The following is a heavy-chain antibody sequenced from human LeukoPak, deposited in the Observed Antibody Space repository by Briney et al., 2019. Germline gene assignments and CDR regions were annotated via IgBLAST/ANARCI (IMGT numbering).Heavy chain of an antibody. CDR1: GASISSDY. Sequence: LETLSLTCTVSGASISSDYWSWIRQPPGKGLEWIGYIYYSGSTNYNPSLESRVTISVDTSKNQFSLKLTSVTAADTAVYYCARGAGYCSELSSLWESCYGMDVWGQGTTVTVSS. CDR2: IYYSGST. CDR3: ARGAGYCSELSSLWESCYGMDV. D-gene: IGHD1-7*01. V-gene: IGHV4-59*01. J-gene: IGHJ6*02.